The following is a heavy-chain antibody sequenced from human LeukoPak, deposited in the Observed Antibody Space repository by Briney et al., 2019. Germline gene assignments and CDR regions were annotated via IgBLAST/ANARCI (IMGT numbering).Heavy chain of an antibody. V-gene: IGHV4-61*02. Sequence: SQTLSLTCTVSGGSISSGSYYWSWIRQPAGKGLEWIGRIYTSGSTNYNPSLKSRVTISVDTSKNQFSLKLSSVTAADTAVYYCARDGGYGSGSYRFDPWGQGTLVTVSS. CDR1: GGSISSGSYY. CDR2: IYTSGST. CDR3: ARDGGYGSGSYRFDP. D-gene: IGHD3-10*01. J-gene: IGHJ5*02.